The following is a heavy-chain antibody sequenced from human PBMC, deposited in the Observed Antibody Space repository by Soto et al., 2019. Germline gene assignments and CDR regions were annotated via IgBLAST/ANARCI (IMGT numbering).Heavy chain of an antibody. J-gene: IGHJ4*02. CDR2: INQSGAT. Sequence: QLQQWGAGLLKPSETLSLTCAVYNGSFSTYYWNWIRQSPGKGLEWIGEINQSGATNYNPSLRSRVTISVDTSKNQFSLQLKSLTAADTAVYYCARGYYYASGSAFPYWGQGTLVTVSS. CDR3: ARGYYYASGSAFPY. V-gene: IGHV4-34*01. D-gene: IGHD3-10*01. CDR1: NGSFSTYY.